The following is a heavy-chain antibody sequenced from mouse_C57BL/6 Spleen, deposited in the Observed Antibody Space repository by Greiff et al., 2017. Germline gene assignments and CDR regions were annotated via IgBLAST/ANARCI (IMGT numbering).Heavy chain of an antibody. CDR1: GYTFTSYG. V-gene: IGHV1-81*01. CDR2: IYPRSGNT. Sequence: VKLVESGAELARPGASVKLSCKASGYTFTSYGISWVKQRTGQGLEWIGEIYPRSGNTYYNEKFKGKATLTADKSSSTAYMELRSLTSEDSAVYFCARWGSMDYWGQGTSVTVSS. J-gene: IGHJ4*01. D-gene: IGHD3-1*01. CDR3: ARWGSMDY.